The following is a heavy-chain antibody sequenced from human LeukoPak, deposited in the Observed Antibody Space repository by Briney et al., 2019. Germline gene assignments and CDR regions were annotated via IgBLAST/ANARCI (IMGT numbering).Heavy chain of an antibody. D-gene: IGHD1-26*01. V-gene: IGHV3-23*01. CDR3: TRETSGSH. Sequence: GGSLRLSCAAFGFSFSTYAMTWVRQAPGKGLEWVSTITNSGGSTYYADSVKGRFTISRDNSKNSLYLQMNSLRAEDTAVYYCTRETSGSHWGQGTLVTVSS. J-gene: IGHJ4*02. CDR2: ITNSGGST. CDR1: GFSFSTYA.